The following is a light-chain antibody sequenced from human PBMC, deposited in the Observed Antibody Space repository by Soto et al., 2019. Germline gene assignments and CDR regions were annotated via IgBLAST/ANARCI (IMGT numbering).Light chain of an antibody. Sequence: EMVLTQSPGTLSLSPGERATLSCRASQTVSKNYLAWYQHKPGQPPRLLIYDASDRATGVPDRFSGSGSGTDFTLTISSLEPEDSAVYYCQQCATAPLTFGQGTKVEIK. J-gene: IGKJ1*01. CDR2: DAS. CDR3: QQCATAPLT. CDR1: QTVSKNY. V-gene: IGKV3-20*01.